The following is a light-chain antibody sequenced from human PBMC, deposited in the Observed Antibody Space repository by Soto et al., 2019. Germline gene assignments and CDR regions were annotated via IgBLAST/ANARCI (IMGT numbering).Light chain of an antibody. Sequence: QLVLTQPPSVSGAPGQRVTISCTGSRSNIGANYDVHWYQQFPGTAPKLLIYANRNRPSGVPDRFSGSKAGTSASLAITGLQADDEADYYCQSYDSSLSGVVFGGGTKLTVL. J-gene: IGLJ2*01. V-gene: IGLV1-40*01. CDR1: RSNIGANYD. CDR2: ANR. CDR3: QSYDSSLSGVV.